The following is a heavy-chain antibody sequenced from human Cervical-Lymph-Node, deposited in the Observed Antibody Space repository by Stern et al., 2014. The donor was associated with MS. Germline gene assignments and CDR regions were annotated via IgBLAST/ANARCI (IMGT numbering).Heavy chain of an antibody. CDR1: GFSFSSYG. J-gene: IGHJ4*02. CDR3: ARDRGMLVVVTYSLDY. CDR2: ISSDGSNQ. D-gene: IGHD3-22*01. Sequence: VPLVESGGTVVQPGRSLRLSCAASGFSFSSYGMHWVRQAPGMGLEWVAVISSDGSNQYYACSVKCRLTISRDNSKNTLYLQMNSLRAEDTAVYYCARDRGMLVVVTYSLDYWGQGTLVTVSS. V-gene: IGHV3-30*03.